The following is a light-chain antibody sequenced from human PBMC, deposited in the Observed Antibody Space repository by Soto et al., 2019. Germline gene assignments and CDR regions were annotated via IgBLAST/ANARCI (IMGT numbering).Light chain of an antibody. CDR2: EVA. V-gene: IGLV2-14*01. CDR1: SSDVGGYDY. J-gene: IGLJ2*01. CDR3: SSYTSRSTLV. Sequence: QSALTQPASVSGSPRQSITISCTGTSSDVGGYDYVSWYQQHPGKAPKLVIYEVANRPSGVSNRFSGSRSGNTASLTISGLQAEDEAEYYCSSYTSRSTLVFGGGTKVTV.